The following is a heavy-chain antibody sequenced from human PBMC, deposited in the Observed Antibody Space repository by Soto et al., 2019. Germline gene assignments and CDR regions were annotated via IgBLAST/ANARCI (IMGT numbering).Heavy chain of an antibody. CDR3: ARARLGGSADS. CDR2: IFYNGNT. Sequence: QLQLQESGPGLGKPSETLSLACTVFGGPISSSNYYWAWIRQPPGKGLEWVGCIFYNGNTYYNPSLKSRVTISVDTSKNQFSLRVSSATAADTAVYSCARARLGGSADSWGQGTLVTVSS. CDR1: GGPISSSNYY. D-gene: IGHD3-16*01. V-gene: IGHV4-39*01. J-gene: IGHJ4*02.